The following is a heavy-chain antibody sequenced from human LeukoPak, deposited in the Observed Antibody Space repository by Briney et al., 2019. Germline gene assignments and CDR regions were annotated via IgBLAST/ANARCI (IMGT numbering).Heavy chain of an antibody. J-gene: IGHJ5*02. D-gene: IGHD6-25*01. CDR2: IKSKTDGGTT. CDR3: TTVPSSWVAALHRFDP. V-gene: IGHV3-15*01. CDR1: GYSISSGYY. Sequence: PSETLSLTCTVSGYSISSGYYWGWIRQPSGKGLEWVGRIKSKTDGGTTDYAAPVKGRFTISRDDSKNTLYLQMNSLKTEDTAVYYCTTVPSSWVAALHRFDPWGQGTLVTVSS.